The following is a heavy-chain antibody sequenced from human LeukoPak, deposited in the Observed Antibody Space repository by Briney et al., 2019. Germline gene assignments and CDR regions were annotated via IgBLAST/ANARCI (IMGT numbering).Heavy chain of an antibody. J-gene: IGHJ5*02. D-gene: IGHD4-23*01. Sequence: GASVKVSCKASGYPFTGYYIHWVRQAPGQGLEWMGWINPNSGGIQYAQKFQGRVTLTRDTSTSTAYMELSRLRSDDTGVYYCARDTPGDYGGNSHGFDPWGQGTLVTVSS. CDR3: ARDTPGDYGGNSHGFDP. CDR2: INPNSGGI. CDR1: GYPFTGYY. V-gene: IGHV1-2*02.